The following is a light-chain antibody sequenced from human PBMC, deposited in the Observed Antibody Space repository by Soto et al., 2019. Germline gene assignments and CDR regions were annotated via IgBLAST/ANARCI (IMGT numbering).Light chain of an antibody. J-gene: IGLJ1*01. CDR2: SNN. CDR1: SSNIGSNT. Sequence: QSVLAQPPSASGTPGQRVTISCSGSSSNIGSNTINWYQQLPGTAPKLLIYSNNQRPSGVPDRFSGSKSGTSASLAISGLQSEDEADYYCAAWDDSLNGYVFGTGPNVTVL. CDR3: AAWDDSLNGYV. V-gene: IGLV1-44*01.